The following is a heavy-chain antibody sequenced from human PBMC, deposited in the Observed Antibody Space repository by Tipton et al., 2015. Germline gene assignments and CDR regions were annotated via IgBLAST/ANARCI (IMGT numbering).Heavy chain of an antibody. Sequence: QLVQSGAEVKKPGSSVKVSCKASGGTFRSYTMNWVRQAPGQGLEWMGKIIAVSGTTNYAQKFQGRVTITADESTTTTYMELTSLRSEDTAMYYCAKVLASEDFYGLDVWGRGTTVTVFS. CDR2: IIAVSGTT. J-gene: IGHJ6*02. D-gene: IGHD5-12*01. V-gene: IGHV1-69*18. CDR1: GGTFRSYT. CDR3: AKVLASEDFYGLDV.